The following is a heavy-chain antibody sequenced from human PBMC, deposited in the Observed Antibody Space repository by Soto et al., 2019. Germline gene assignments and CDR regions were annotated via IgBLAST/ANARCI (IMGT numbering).Heavy chain of an antibody. CDR2: ISGSGGST. CDR1: GFTFSSYA. D-gene: IGHD3-10*01. J-gene: IGHJ6*02. Sequence: GGSLRLSCAASGFTFSSYAMSWVRQAPGKGLEWVSAISGSGGSTYYADSVKGRFTISRDNSKNTLYLQMNSLRAEDTAVYYCASTAGPLWFGSYYGMDVWGQGTTVTVSS. CDR3: ASTAGPLWFGSYYGMDV. V-gene: IGHV3-23*01.